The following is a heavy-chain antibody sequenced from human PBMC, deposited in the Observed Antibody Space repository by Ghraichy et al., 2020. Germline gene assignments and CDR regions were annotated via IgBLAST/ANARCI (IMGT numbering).Heavy chain of an antibody. J-gene: IGHJ6*03. V-gene: IGHV3-48*02. CDR2: ISSSSSTI. CDR1: GFTFSSYS. Sequence: GGSLRLSCAASGFTFSSYSMNWVCQAPGKGLEWVSYISSSSSTIYYADSVKGRFTISRDNAKNSLYLQMNSLRDEDTAVYYCARDGYNWNPGYYYYYMDVWGKGTTVTVSS. D-gene: IGHD1-20*01. CDR3: ARDGYNWNPGYYYYYMDV.